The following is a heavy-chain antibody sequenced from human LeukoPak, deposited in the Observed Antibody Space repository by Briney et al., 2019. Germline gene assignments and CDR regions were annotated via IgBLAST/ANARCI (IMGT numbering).Heavy chain of an antibody. D-gene: IGHD2-21*02. CDR1: GGTFSSYA. CDR3: ARDPSEGDPPGYYFDY. V-gene: IGHV1-69*13. J-gene: IGHJ4*02. Sequence: SVKVSCKASGGTFSSYAISWVRQAPGQGLEWMGGIIPIFGTANYAQKFQGRVTITADESTSTAYMELSSLRSEDTAVYYCARDPSEGDPPGYYFDYWGQGTLVTVSS. CDR2: IIPIFGTA.